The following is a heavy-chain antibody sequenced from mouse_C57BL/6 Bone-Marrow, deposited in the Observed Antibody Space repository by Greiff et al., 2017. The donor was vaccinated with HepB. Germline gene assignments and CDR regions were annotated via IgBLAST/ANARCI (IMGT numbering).Heavy chain of an antibody. CDR1: GYTFTSYW. Sequence: QVQLQQPGAELVRPGSSVKLSCKASGYTFTSYWMHWVKQRPIQGLEWIGNIDPSDSETHYNQQFKDKATLTVDKSSSTAYMQLSSLTSEDSAVYYCARPYYGNYGYFDYWGQGTTLTVSS. J-gene: IGHJ2*01. CDR2: IDPSDSET. V-gene: IGHV1-52*01. D-gene: IGHD2-10*01. CDR3: ARPYYGNYGYFDY.